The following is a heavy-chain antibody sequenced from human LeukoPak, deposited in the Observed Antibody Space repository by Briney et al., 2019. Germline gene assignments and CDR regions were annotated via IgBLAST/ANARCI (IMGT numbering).Heavy chain of an antibody. D-gene: IGHD3-22*01. Sequence: ASVKVSCKASGGTFSSYAISWVRQAPGQGLEWMGGIIPIFGTANYAQKFQGRVTITADESTSTAYMELSSLRSEDTAVYYCAREAIGYYYDSSGYVPFDYWGQGTLVTVSS. J-gene: IGHJ4*02. V-gene: IGHV1-69*13. CDR1: GGTFSSYA. CDR2: IIPIFGTA. CDR3: AREAIGYYYDSSGYVPFDY.